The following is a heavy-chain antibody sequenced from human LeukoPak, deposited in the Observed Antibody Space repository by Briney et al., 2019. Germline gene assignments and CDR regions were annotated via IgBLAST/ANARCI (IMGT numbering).Heavy chain of an antibody. CDR3: ARGRIQLWLYQYDAFDI. D-gene: IGHD5-18*01. CDR2: ISGSGGST. J-gene: IGHJ3*02. Sequence: PGGSLRLSCAASGFTFSSYGMSWVRQAPGKGLEWVSAISGSGGSTYYADSVKGRFTISRDNSKNTLYLQMNSLRAEDTAVYYCARGRIQLWLYQYDAFDIWGQGTMVTVSS. CDR1: GFTFSSYG. V-gene: IGHV3-23*01.